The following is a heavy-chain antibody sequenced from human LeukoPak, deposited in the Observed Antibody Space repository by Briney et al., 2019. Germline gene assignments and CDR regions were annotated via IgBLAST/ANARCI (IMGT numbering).Heavy chain of an antibody. J-gene: IGHJ3*02. CDR3: ARHLSSGYYYDAFDI. Sequence: SGTLSLTCTVSGGSISSSSYYWGWIRQPPGKGLEWIGSIYYSGSTYYNPSLKSRVTISVDTSKNQFSLKLSSVTAADTAVYYCARHLSSGYYYDAFDIWGQGTMVTVSS. CDR1: GGSISSSSYY. D-gene: IGHD3-22*01. V-gene: IGHV4-39*01. CDR2: IYYSGST.